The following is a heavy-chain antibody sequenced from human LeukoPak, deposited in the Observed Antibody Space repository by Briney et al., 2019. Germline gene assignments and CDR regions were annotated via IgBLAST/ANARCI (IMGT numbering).Heavy chain of an antibody. V-gene: IGHV4-38-2*02. CDR2: IYHSGGT. J-gene: IGHJ4*02. CDR3: ARGAGSYSVFDY. Sequence: SETLSLTCTVSGYSISSGYYWGWIRQPPGKGLEWIGSIYHSGGTYYNPSLKSRVTISVDTSKNQFSLKLSSVTAADTAVYYCARGAGSYSVFDYWGQGTLVTVSS. D-gene: IGHD1-26*01. CDR1: GYSISSGYY.